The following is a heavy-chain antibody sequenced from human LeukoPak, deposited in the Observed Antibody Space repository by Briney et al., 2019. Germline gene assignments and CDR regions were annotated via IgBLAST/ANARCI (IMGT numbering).Heavy chain of an antibody. Sequence: SETLSLTCTVSGGSISSSSYYWGWIRQPPGKGLEWIGSIYYSGSTYYNPSLKSRVTVSVDTSKNQFSLKLSSVTAADTAVYYCARGSYGSGSYYPWDYWGQGTLVTVSS. CDR3: ARGSYGSGSYYPWDY. D-gene: IGHD3-10*01. CDR2: IYYSGST. J-gene: IGHJ4*02. CDR1: GGSISSSSYY. V-gene: IGHV4-39*01.